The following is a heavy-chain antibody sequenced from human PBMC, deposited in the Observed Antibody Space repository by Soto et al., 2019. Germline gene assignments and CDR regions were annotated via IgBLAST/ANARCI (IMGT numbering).Heavy chain of an antibody. V-gene: IGHV4-34*01. CDR2: INHSGST. CDR1: GGSFSGYY. J-gene: IGHJ6*02. CDR3: ARGREYYDFWSRYSSGYYGMDV. Sequence: SETLSLTCAVYGGSFSGYYWSWIRQPPGKGLEWIGEINHSGSTNYNPSLKSRVTISVDTSKNQFSLKLSSVTAADTAVYYCARGREYYDFWSRYSSGYYGMDVWGQGTTVTVSS. D-gene: IGHD3-3*01.